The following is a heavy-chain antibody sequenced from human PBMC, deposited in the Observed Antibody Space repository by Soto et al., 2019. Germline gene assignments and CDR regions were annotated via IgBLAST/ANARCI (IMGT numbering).Heavy chain of an antibody. D-gene: IGHD2-2*02. Sequence: GESLKISCKGSGYSFTSYWTSWVRQMPGKGLEWMGRIDPSDSYTNYSPSFQGHVTISADKSISTAYLQWSSLKASDTAMYYCARLLCLSTSCYTGSRHFFDYWGQGALVTVSS. CDR1: GYSFTSYW. CDR2: IDPSDSYT. V-gene: IGHV5-10-1*01. J-gene: IGHJ4*02. CDR3: ARLLCLSTSCYTGSRHFFDY.